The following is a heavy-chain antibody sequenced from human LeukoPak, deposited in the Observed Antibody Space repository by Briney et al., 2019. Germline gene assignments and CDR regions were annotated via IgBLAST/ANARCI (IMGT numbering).Heavy chain of an antibody. Sequence: PSETLSLTCAVYGGSFSGYYWSWIRQPPGKGLEWIGEINHSGSTNYNPSLKSRVTISVDTSKNQFSLKLSSVTAADTAVYYCARGKAGYSYGSRYCYMDVWGKGTTVTVSS. J-gene: IGHJ6*03. D-gene: IGHD5-18*01. V-gene: IGHV4-34*01. CDR1: GGSFSGYY. CDR3: ARGKAGYSYGSRYCYMDV. CDR2: INHSGST.